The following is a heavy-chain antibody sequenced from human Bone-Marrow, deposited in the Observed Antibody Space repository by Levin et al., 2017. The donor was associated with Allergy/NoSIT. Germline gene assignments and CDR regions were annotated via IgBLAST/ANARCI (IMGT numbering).Heavy chain of an antibody. CDR1: GFTFSNYG. Sequence: PGGSLRLSCTASGFTFSNYGMHWVRQPPGKGLEWLAVISYDGSSVRYADNVRGQFFISRDNSQSTLFLQINSPEPEDTAIYYCAKFAVDFWSPNHDFEVWGQGILVTVSS. J-gene: IGHJ4*02. CDR2: ISYDGSSV. CDR3: AKFAVDFWSPNHDFEV. V-gene: IGHV3-30*18. D-gene: IGHD3-3*01.